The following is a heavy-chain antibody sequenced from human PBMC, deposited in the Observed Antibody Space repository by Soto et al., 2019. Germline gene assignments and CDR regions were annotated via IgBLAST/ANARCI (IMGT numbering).Heavy chain of an antibody. CDR2: IIPIFGTA. CDR3: ARAAVTTGPSYYYYGMDV. CDR1: GGTFSSYA. V-gene: IGHV1-69*01. D-gene: IGHD4-17*01. J-gene: IGHJ6*02. Sequence: QVQLVQSGAEVKKPGSSVKVSCKASGGTFSSYAISWVRQAPGQGLEWMGGIIPIFGTANYAQKFQGRVTITADEFTSTAYMELSSLRSEDTAVYYCARAAVTTGPSYYYYGMDVWGQGTTVTVSS.